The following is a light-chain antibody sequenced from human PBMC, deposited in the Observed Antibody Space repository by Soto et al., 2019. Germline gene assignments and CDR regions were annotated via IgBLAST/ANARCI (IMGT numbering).Light chain of an antibody. CDR2: AAS. V-gene: IGKV3-20*01. CDR3: QHYGSSPRT. CDR1: QSVSTNY. J-gene: IGKJ1*01. Sequence: EIVLTQSPATLSLSPGERATLSCRASQSVSTNYLAWYRQRPGQAPGPLIYAASSRAPGISDRFSGSGSGTDFTLTISRLQPEDFAVYYCQHYGSSPRTFGQGTRV.